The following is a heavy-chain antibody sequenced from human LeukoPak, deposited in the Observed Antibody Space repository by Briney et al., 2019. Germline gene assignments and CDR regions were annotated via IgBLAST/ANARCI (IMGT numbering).Heavy chain of an antibody. D-gene: IGHD4-17*01. V-gene: IGHV1-18*01. J-gene: IGHJ3*02. CDR2: ISAENGNT. Sequence: ASVKVSCKASGYTFINYGIEWMGWISAENGNTGYVENLQGRVTMTTDTSSSTVYMELRSLRPDDTAVYYCARVFDFGDNGDDAFDTWGQGTLVTVSS. CDR1: GYTFINYG. CDR3: ARVFDFGDNGDDAFDT.